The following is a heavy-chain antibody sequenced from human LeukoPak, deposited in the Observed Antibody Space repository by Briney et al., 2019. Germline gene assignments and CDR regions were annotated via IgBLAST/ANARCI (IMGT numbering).Heavy chain of an antibody. CDR2: ISGSGGST. J-gene: IGHJ6*02. D-gene: IGHD3-10*01. CDR3: AKSGGLSGSGRLAMDV. V-gene: IGHV3-23*01. CDR1: GFTFSTYA. Sequence: KPGGSLRLSCAASGFTFSTYAMSWVRLAPGKGLEWVSGISGSGGSTYYADSVKGRFTSSRDNSNNTLYVQMNSLSVEDTAVYYCAKSGGLSGSGRLAMDVWGQGTTVTVSS.